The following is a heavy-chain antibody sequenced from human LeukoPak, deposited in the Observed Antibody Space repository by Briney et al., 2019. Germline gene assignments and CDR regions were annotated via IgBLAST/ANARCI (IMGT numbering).Heavy chain of an antibody. CDR2: ISGSGGST. D-gene: IGHD3-22*01. Sequence: GGSLRLSCAASGFTFSSYGMSWVRQAPGKGLEWVSAISGSGGSTYHADSVKGRFTISRDNSKKTLYLQMNSLRAEDTAVYYCARGFYDSSGQFDYWGQGTLVTVSS. CDR3: ARGFYDSSGQFDY. CDR1: GFTFSSYG. J-gene: IGHJ4*02. V-gene: IGHV3-23*01.